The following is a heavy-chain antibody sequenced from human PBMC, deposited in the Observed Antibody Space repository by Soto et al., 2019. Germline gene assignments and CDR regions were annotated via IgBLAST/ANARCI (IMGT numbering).Heavy chain of an antibody. CDR2: IKNGAGDT. CDR3: VRFSGLDV. CDR1: GFTLSSYW. V-gene: IGHV3-74*01. Sequence: EVPLVESGGGLVQPGGSLRLSCAASGFTLSSYWMYWVRQTPGKGLVWVARIKNGAGDTSYAESVKGRFTISRDNAKNTLYLQMSSLRSEATAVYYCVRFSGLDVWGQGTTVTVSS. J-gene: IGHJ6*02.